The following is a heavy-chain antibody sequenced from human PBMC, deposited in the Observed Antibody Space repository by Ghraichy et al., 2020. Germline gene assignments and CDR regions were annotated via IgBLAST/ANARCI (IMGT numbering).Heavy chain of an antibody. Sequence: GGSLRLSCAASGFTFSSYAMAWVRQAPGKGLEWVSAISGSGGSTYYADSVKGRFTISRDNSKNTLYLQMNSLRAEDTAVYYCAKERIVGGSYLGVYDYWGQGTLVTVSS. J-gene: IGHJ4*02. CDR3: AKERIVGGSYLGVYDY. D-gene: IGHD1-26*01. CDR1: GFTFSSYA. CDR2: ISGSGGST. V-gene: IGHV3-23*01.